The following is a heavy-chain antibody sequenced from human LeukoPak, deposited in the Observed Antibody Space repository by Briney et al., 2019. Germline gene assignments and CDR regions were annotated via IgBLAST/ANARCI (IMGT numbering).Heavy chain of an antibody. CDR3: ARSGEAGVVIKT. Sequence: ASVKVSCTASGYTFTSYAMNWGRDAPGQGLEWMGWINTNTGDPTYAQGFTGRFVFPLDTPVSTAYLQISSLKAEDTPVYSCARSGEAGVVIKTRGQGTLVTVSS. CDR2: INTNTGDP. V-gene: IGHV7-4-1*02. CDR1: GYTFTSYA. J-gene: IGHJ4*02. D-gene: IGHD3-3*01.